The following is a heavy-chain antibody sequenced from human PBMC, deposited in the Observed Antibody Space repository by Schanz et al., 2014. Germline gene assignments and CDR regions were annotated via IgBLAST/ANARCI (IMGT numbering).Heavy chain of an antibody. CDR1: GFSFSSYS. CDR3: AKDYYDSSGYYFFDY. J-gene: IGHJ4*02. D-gene: IGHD3-22*01. V-gene: IGHV3-23*04. CDR2: ISSGGTTI. Sequence: EVQLVESGGGLVQPGESLRLSCAVSGFSFSSYSMSWVRQAPGKGLEWIAYISSGGTTIYYADSVKGRFTISRDNSKNTLYLQMNSLRAEDTAVYYCAKDYYDSSGYYFFDYWGQGALVTVSS.